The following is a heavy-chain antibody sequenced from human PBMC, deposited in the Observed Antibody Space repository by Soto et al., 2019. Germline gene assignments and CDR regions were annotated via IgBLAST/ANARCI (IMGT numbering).Heavy chain of an antibody. CDR3: ARGIIVGAPYFDY. J-gene: IGHJ4*02. V-gene: IGHV3-53*01. Sequence: GGSLRLSCAASGFTVSSNYMSWVRQAPGKGLEWVSVIYSGGSTYYADSVKGRFTISRDNSKNTLYLQMNSLRAEDTAVYYCARGIIVGAPYFDYWGQGTLVTVSS. CDR2: IYSGGST. CDR1: GFTVSSNY. D-gene: IGHD1-26*01.